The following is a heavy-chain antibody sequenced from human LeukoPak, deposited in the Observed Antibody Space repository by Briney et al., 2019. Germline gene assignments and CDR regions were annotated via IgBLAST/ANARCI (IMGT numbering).Heavy chain of an antibody. V-gene: IGHV4-31*03. J-gene: IGHJ4*02. CDR1: GGSISSGGYY. CDR3: ARGGYSYGSFDY. Sequence: SQTLSLTCTVSGGSISSGGYYWSWIRQHPGKGLEWIGYIYYSGSTYYNPFLKSRVTISVDTSKNQFSLKLSSVTAADTAVYYCARGGYSYGSFDYWGQGTLVTVSS. CDR2: IYYSGST. D-gene: IGHD5-18*01.